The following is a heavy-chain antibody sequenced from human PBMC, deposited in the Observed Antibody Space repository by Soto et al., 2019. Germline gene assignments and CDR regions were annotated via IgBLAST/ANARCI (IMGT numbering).Heavy chain of an antibody. Sequence: EVQLVESGGGLVQPGGSLRLSCAASGFTFSSDWMSWVLQAPGQGLEWVANIKQDGSEKYYVDSVKGRFTISRDNAKNSLYLQMNSLRAEDTAVYYCARDLEGWGQGTLVTVSS. D-gene: IGHD1-1*01. V-gene: IGHV3-7*01. CDR3: ARDLEG. CDR2: IKQDGSEK. J-gene: IGHJ4*02. CDR1: GFTFSSDW.